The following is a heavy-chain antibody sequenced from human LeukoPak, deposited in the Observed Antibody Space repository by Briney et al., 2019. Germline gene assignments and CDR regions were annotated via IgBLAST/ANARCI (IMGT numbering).Heavy chain of an antibody. J-gene: IGHJ4*02. D-gene: IGHD6-19*01. CDR3: ARGGITVAGTLGY. CDR2: INHSGST. V-gene: IGHV4-34*01. Sequence: SETLSLTCGVYGGSFSDYYWSWIRQPPGKGLEWIGEINHSGSTNYNPSLKSRVTISVDTSKNRFSLKMSSVTAADTAVYYCARGGITVAGTLGYWGQGTLVTVSS. CDR1: GGSFSDYY.